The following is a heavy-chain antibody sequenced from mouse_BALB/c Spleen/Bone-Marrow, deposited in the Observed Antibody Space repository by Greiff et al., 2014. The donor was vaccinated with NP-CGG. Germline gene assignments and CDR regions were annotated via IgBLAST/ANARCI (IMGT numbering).Heavy chain of an antibody. V-gene: IGHV1-80*01. J-gene: IGHJ2*01. D-gene: IGHD4-1*01. CDR1: GYAFSSYW. CDR2: IYPGDGDT. CDR3: ARVRNWADY. Sequence: LVESGAELVRPGSSVKISCKASGYAFSSYWMNWVKQRPGQGLEWIGQIYPGDGDTNYNGKFKGKATLTADKSSSTAYMQLISLTSEDSAVYFCARVRNWADYWGQGTTLTVSS.